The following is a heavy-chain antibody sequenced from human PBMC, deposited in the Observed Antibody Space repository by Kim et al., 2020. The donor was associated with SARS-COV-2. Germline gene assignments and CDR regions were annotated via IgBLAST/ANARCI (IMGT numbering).Heavy chain of an antibody. V-gene: IGHV3-30*01. J-gene: IGHJ4*02. Sequence: GRFTISRDNSKNTLYLQMNSLRAEDTAVYYCARGDGKYYYDSSGYPHFDYWGQGTLVTVSS. D-gene: IGHD3-22*01. CDR3: ARGDGKYYYDSSGYPHFDY.